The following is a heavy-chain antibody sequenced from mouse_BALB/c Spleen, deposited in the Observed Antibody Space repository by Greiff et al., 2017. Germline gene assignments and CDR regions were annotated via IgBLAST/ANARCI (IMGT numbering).Heavy chain of an antibody. D-gene: IGHD2-14*01. J-gene: IGHJ4*01. V-gene: IGHV5-6-5*01. CDR1: GFTFSSYA. Sequence: EVMLVESGGGLVKPGGSLKLSCAASGFTFSSYAMSWVRQTPEKRLEWVASISSGGSTYYPDSVKGRFTISRDNARNILYLQMSSLRSEDTAMYYCARGYRPLAMDYWGQGTSVTVSS. CDR3: ARGYRPLAMDY. CDR2: ISSGGST.